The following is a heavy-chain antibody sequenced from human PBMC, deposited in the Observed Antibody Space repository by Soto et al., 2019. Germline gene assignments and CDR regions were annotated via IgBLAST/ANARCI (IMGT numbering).Heavy chain of an antibody. J-gene: IGHJ5*02. CDR1: GGTFNSYG. V-gene: IGHV1-69*01. Sequence: QVQLVQSGAEVKKPGSSVKVSCKTSGGTFNSYGLSWVRQAPGQGTEWMGQIIPIFGTAKYAQRFQGRLTISADESTSTVYMELSSLRSDDTAMYYCAREKFSNYFDPWGQGTLVTVSS. CDR2: IIPIFGTA. CDR3: AREKFSNYFDP. D-gene: IGHD4-4*01.